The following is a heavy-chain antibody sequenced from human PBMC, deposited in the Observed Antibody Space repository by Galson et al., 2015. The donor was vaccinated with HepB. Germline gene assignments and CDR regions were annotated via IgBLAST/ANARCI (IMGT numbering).Heavy chain of an antibody. V-gene: IGHV3-11*01. CDR3: ARDPILYYGDYPYYYYGMDV. J-gene: IGHJ6*02. Sequence: SLRLSCAASGFTLSDYYMTWIRHAPGKGLEWVSYINTDGGPIYYPDSVKGRFAISRDNAKNSLYLQMNSLRAEDTAVYYYARDPILYYGDYPYYYYGMDVWGQGTTVTVSS. CDR2: INTDGGPI. D-gene: IGHD4-17*01. CDR1: GFTLSDYY.